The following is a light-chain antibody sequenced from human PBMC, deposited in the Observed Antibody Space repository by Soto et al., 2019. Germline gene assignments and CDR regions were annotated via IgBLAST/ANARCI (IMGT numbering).Light chain of an antibody. J-gene: IGKJ4*02. CDR3: QQYGSLPRT. CDR2: GAS. V-gene: IGKV3-20*01. CDR1: QSIRSDY. Sequence: ERAPLSCRTSQSIRSDYVAWYQQKPGQGPRLLIYGASSRATGIADRFSGSGSGIDFTLIISRLEPEDFAMYYCQQYGSLPRTFGGGTKVDI.